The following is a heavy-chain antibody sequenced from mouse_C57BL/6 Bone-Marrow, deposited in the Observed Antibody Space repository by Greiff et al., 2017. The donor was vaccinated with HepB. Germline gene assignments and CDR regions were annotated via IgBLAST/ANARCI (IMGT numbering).Heavy chain of an antibody. D-gene: IGHD2-3*01. CDR3: TRVDGYYPWFAY. CDR2: ISSGGDYI. CDR1: GFTFSSYA. J-gene: IGHJ3*01. V-gene: IGHV5-9-1*02. Sequence: EVMLVESGEGLVKPGGSLKLSCAASGFTFSSYAMSWVRQTPEKRLEWVAYISSGGDYIYYADTVKGRFTISRDNARNTLYLQMSSLKSEDTAMYYCTRVDGYYPWFAYWGQGTLVTVSA.